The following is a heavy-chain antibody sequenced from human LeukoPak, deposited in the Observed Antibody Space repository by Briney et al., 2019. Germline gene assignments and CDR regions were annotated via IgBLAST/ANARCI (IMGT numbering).Heavy chain of an antibody. CDR3: ARGSTVITMIVVAGDGMDV. D-gene: IGHD3-22*01. V-gene: IGHV1-69*13. CDR2: IIPIFGTA. CDR1: GYTFTSYG. Sequence: SVKASCTASGYTFTSYGISWVRQAPGQGLEWMGGIIPIFGTANYAQKFQGRVTITADESTSTAYMELSSLRSEDTAVYYCARGSTVITMIVVAGDGMDVWGQGTTVTVSS. J-gene: IGHJ6*02.